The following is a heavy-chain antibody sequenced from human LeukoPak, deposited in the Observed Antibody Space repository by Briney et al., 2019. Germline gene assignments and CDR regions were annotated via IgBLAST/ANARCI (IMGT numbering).Heavy chain of an antibody. Sequence: GGSLRLSCAASGFTFSDYAMSWVRQAPGKGLEWVSGFIGRDDNTYYADSVKGRFTISRDISKNTLYLQMNSLRAEDTAVYYCARDLYYFGSGGNWYFDLWGRGTLVTVSS. J-gene: IGHJ2*01. CDR1: GFTFSDYA. CDR2: FIGRDDNT. CDR3: ARDLYYFGSGGNWYFDL. V-gene: IGHV3-23*01. D-gene: IGHD3-10*01.